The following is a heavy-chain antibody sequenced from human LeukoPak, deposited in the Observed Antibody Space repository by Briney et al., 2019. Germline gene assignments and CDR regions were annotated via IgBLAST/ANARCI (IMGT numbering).Heavy chain of an antibody. Sequence: GGSLRLSCAASGFTFSSYAMHWVRQAPGKGLEWVAVISYDGSNKYYADSVKGRFTISRDHAKNSLYLQMNSLRAEDTAVYYCARGDFDYWGQGTLVTVSS. CDR3: ARGDFDY. CDR1: GFTFSSYA. V-gene: IGHV3-30-3*01. J-gene: IGHJ4*02. CDR2: ISYDGSNK.